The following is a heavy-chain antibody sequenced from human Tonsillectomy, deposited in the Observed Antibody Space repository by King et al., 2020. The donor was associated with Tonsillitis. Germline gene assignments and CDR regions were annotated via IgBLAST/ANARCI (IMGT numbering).Heavy chain of an antibody. D-gene: IGHD6-19*01. J-gene: IGHJ4*02. Sequence: VQLVESGGGLVQPGGSLRLSCAASGFTFSSYAMSWVRQAPGKGLEWVSAISGSGGSTYYADSVKGRFTISRDNSKNTLYLQMNSPRAEDTAVYYCAKDFPQAGWYFDSFDYWGQGTLVTVSS. CDR1: GFTFSSYA. CDR2: ISGSGGST. V-gene: IGHV3-23*04. CDR3: AKDFPQAGWYFDSFDY.